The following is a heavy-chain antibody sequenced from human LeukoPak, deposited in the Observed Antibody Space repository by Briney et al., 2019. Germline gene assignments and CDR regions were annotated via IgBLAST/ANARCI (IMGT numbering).Heavy chain of an antibody. CDR1: GYTFTGYY. V-gene: IGHV1-2*02. D-gene: IGHD1-26*01. J-gene: IGHJ4*02. CDR2: INPNSGGT. Sequence: ASVKVSCKASGYTFTGYYMHWVRQAPGQGLEWMGWINPNSGGTNYAQNLQGRVSMTRDTSISAAYMELSGLKSDDTAVYYCARAGRSGNYGYYFDYWGQGTLVTVSS. CDR3: ARAGRSGNYGYYFDY.